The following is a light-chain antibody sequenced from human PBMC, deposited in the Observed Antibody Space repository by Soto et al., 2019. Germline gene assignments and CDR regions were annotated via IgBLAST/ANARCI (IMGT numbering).Light chain of an antibody. CDR2: AAS. V-gene: IGKV1-39*01. CDR1: QSISSY. J-gene: IGKJ1*01. CDR3: QQSYSTPRT. Sequence: DIQMTQSPSSLSASVGDSVTITCRASQSISSYLNWYQQKPGKAPKLLIYAASSLQSGVPSRFSGSGSGTDFTLTISSLQPEDFATYYCQQSYSTPRTFGQGTTVEIK.